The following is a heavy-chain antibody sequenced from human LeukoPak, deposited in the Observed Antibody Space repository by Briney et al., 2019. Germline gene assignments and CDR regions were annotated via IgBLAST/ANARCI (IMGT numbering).Heavy chain of an antibody. CDR1: GGSISGSNYY. J-gene: IGHJ6*02. CDR3: ARLPAAMDPDYYYYGMDV. CDR2: IYYSGST. V-gene: IGHV4-39*07. Sequence: PSETLSLTCTVSGGSISGSNYYWGWVRQPPGKGLEWIGSIYYSGSTYYNPSLKSRVTISVDTSKNQFSLKLSSVTAADTAVYYCARLPAAMDPDYYYYGMDVWGQGTTVTVSS. D-gene: IGHD2-2*01.